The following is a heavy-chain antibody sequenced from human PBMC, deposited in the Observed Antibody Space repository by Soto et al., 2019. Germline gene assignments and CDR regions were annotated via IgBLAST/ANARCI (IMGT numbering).Heavy chain of an antibody. V-gene: IGHV4-4*07. CDR2: IDNSGST. CDR3: ARGGQDFWSGPFDY. D-gene: IGHD3-3*01. CDR1: GGSISNYF. J-gene: IGHJ4*02. Sequence: LSLTCTVSGGSISNYFCNWIRQPAVKGLEWIGRIDNSGSTNYNPSLKSRITMSADTSRNQFSLKLNSVTAADTAVYYCARGGQDFWSGPFDYWGQGALVTVSS.